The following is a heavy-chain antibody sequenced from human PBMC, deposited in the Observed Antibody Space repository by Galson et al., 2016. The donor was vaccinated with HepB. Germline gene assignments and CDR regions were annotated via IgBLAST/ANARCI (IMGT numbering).Heavy chain of an antibody. J-gene: IGHJ4*02. V-gene: IGHV4-31*03. Sequence: TLSLTCTVSGGSISSGGYYWSWLRQHPGKGLEWIGYIYHSGSTYYNPSLKSRVSISVDTPKNQFSLRLSSVTAADTAVYYCARDRSSGSGNFGYWGQGTLVTVSS. CDR2: IYHSGST. D-gene: IGHD3-10*01. CDR3: ARDRSSGSGNFGY. CDR1: GGSISSGGYY.